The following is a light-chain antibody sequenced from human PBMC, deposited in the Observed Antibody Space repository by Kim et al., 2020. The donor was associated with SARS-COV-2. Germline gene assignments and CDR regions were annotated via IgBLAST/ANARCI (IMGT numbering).Light chain of an antibody. J-gene: IGKJ2*01. CDR3: QQLNSYPRT. CDR1: QGISTF. Sequence: SASVGDRVTITCRASQGISTFVAWYKQKPGKAPQLLIYAASTLQSGVPSRFSDSGSGTDFTLTISSLQPEDFATYYCQQLNSYPRTFGQGTKLEI. V-gene: IGKV1-9*01. CDR2: AAS.